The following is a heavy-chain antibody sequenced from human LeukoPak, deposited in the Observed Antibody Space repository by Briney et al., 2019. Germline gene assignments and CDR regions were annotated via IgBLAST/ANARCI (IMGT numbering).Heavy chain of an antibody. Sequence: GGSLRLSCAAFGLTFSSYGMHWVRQAPGKGLEWVAVISYDGTIRNYADSVKGRFTISRDNSKNTLYLQMNSLTAEDTALYYCAKGGCSSTTCYLANPWGQGTLVTVSS. CDR3: AKGGCSSTTCYLANP. D-gene: IGHD2-2*01. J-gene: IGHJ5*02. CDR1: GLTFSSYG. V-gene: IGHV3-30*18. CDR2: ISYDGTIR.